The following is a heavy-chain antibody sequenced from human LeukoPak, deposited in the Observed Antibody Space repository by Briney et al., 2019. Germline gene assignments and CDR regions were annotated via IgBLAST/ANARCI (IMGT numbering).Heavy chain of an antibody. D-gene: IGHD4-23*01. CDR1: GYTFSAYY. CDR2: INPKSGGT. CDR3: ARDHGGKWLNYYYMDV. V-gene: IGHV1-2*02. Sequence: VGSVKVSCKASGYTFSAYYMHWVRQAPGQGLEWMGWINPKSGGTNYAQKFQGRVTMTRDTSISTAYMELSRLRSDDTAMYYCARDHGGKWLNYYYMDVWGKGTTVTVSS. J-gene: IGHJ6*03.